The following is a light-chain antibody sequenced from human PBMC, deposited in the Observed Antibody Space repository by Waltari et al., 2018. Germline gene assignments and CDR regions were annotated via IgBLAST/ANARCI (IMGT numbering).Light chain of an antibody. CDR3: QQYNGWPPIT. Sequence: EIVMTQSPATLSVSPGETATLSCRASQSVSSNVAWYQKKPGQAPRLLIYDASTRATSIPGKLRGSGSGTEFTLTISSLQSEDFAVYYCQQYNGWPPITFGHGTRLEIK. J-gene: IGKJ5*01. V-gene: IGKV3-15*01. CDR1: QSVSSN. CDR2: DAS.